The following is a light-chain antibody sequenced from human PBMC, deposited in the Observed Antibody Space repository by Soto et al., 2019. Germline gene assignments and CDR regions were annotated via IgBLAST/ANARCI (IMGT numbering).Light chain of an antibody. V-gene: IGKV3-20*01. CDR2: STS. CDR1: QSVTTPF. J-gene: IGKJ1*01. Sequence: EIVLTQSPATLSLSPGERAPLSCRASQSVTTPFLAWYQQKPGQPPRLLIYSTSGRATGIPDRFSGSGSGTDFTLTISSLEPEDSAVYYCQQYGSSPRTFGQGTKVEV. CDR3: QQYGSSPRT.